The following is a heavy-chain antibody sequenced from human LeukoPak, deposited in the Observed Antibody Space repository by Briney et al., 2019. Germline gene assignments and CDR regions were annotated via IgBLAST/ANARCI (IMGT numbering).Heavy chain of an antibody. V-gene: IGHV4-39*01. CDR2: IYYSGST. CDR1: GGSISSSSYY. D-gene: IGHD6-6*01. Sequence: SETLSLTCTVSGGSISSSSYYWGWIRQPPGKGLAWIGSIYYSGSTYYNPSLKSRVTISVDTSKNQFSLKLSSVTAADTAVYYCASRNIAARPGIDYWGQGTLVTVSS. J-gene: IGHJ4*02. CDR3: ASRNIAARPGIDY.